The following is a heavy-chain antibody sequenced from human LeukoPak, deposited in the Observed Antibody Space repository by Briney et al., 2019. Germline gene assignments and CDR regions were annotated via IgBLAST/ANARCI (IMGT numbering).Heavy chain of an antibody. Sequence: PGGSLRLSCAASGFTFSTYVMNWVRQAPGKALEWGSGISGGGGRTYYADSVKGRFTISRDSSKNTVYLQMNSLSAEDTAVYYCARGHADYSGSWYGRFDYWGQGTLVIVSS. J-gene: IGHJ4*02. V-gene: IGHV3-23*01. D-gene: IGHD6-13*01. CDR1: GFTFSTYV. CDR3: ARGHADYSGSWYGRFDY. CDR2: ISGGGGRT.